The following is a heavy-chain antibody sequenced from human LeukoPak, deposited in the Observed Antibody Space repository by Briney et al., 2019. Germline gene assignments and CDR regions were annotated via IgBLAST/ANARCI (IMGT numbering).Heavy chain of an antibody. Sequence: KPSETLSLTCTVSGGSISSHYWSWIRQPPGKGLEWIGYIYYSGSTNYNPSLKSRVTILVDTSKNQFSLRLSSVTAADTAVFYCARLVRDSGSCSDAFDIWGQGTMVTVSS. D-gene: IGHD1-26*01. CDR2: IYYSGST. J-gene: IGHJ3*02. CDR1: GGSISSHY. V-gene: IGHV4-59*08. CDR3: ARLVRDSGSCSDAFDI.